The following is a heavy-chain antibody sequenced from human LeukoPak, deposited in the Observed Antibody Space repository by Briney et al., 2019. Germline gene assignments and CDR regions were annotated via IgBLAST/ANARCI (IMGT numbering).Heavy chain of an antibody. V-gene: IGHV4-34*01. J-gene: IGHJ5*02. CDR1: GGSFSGYY. Sequence: SETLSLTCAVYGGSFSGYYWSWIRQPPGKGLEWIGEINHSGSTNYNPSLKSRVTISVDTSKNQFSLKLSSVTAADTAVYYRARVVVMDWFDPWGQGTLVTVSS. D-gene: IGHD3-22*01. CDR2: INHSGST. CDR3: ARVVVMDWFDP.